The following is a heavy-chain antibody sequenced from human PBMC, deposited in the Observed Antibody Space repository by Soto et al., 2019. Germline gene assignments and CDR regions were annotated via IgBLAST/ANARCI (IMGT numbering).Heavy chain of an antibody. CDR1: GGSFSGFY. CDR3: ARMAGPWYFDL. Sequence: SETLSLTCAVHGGSFSGFYWTWIRQPPGKGLEWIGEINHSGSSNYNPPLKSRVTMSLDTSRNQFSLSLNSVTAADTAVYYCARMAGPWYFDLWGRGTLVT. V-gene: IGHV4-34*01. CDR2: INHSGSS. J-gene: IGHJ2*01.